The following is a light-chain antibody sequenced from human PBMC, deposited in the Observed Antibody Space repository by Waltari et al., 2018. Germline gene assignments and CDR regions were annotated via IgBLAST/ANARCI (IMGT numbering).Light chain of an antibody. J-gene: IGKJ4*01. CDR2: EAS. CDR1: QHNNKH. Sequence: DIQMTQSPSSKPASVGDRVTITCQASQHNNKHLGWYQQKTGKAPTLLIYEASNFEPGVPSRFSASGSGTDFPFTIRSLQPEDFATYYCQQYETLPLTFGGGTEVAI. CDR3: QQYETLPLT. V-gene: IGKV1-33*01.